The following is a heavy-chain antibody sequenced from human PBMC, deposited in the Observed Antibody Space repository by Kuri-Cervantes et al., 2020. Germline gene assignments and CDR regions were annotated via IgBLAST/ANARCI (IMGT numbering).Heavy chain of an antibody. D-gene: IGHD2-15*01. Sequence: GESLKISCAASGFTFSSYGMHWVRQAPGKGLEWVAFIRYDGNNKYYADSVKGRFTISRDNSKNTLYLQMNSLRAEDTAVYYCAKDFCSGGSCSDYYYYYMDVWGKGTTVTVSS. CDR3: AKDFCSGGSCSDYYYYYMDV. CDR1: GFTFSSYG. J-gene: IGHJ6*03. CDR2: IRYDGNNK. V-gene: IGHV3-30*02.